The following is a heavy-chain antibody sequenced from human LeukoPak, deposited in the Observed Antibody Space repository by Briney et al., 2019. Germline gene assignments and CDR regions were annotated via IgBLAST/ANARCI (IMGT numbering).Heavy chain of an antibody. J-gene: IGHJ5*02. V-gene: IGHV4-34*01. D-gene: IGHD3-9*01. Sequence: SETLSLTRAVYGGSFSGYYWSWIRQPPGKGLEWIGEINHSGSTNYNPSLKSRVTISVDTSKNQFSLKLSSVTAADTAVYYCARARVRLVSRGNWFDPWGQGTLVTVSS. CDR1: GGSFSGYY. CDR3: ARARVRLVSRGNWFDP. CDR2: INHSGST.